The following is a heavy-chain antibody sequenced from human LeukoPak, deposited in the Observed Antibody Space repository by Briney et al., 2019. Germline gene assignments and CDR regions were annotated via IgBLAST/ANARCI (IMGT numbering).Heavy chain of an antibody. CDR3: ARVKTARTNWFDP. V-gene: IGHV3-23*01. J-gene: IGHJ5*02. CDR2: ISVSGGTT. CDR1: GFTFSTYA. D-gene: IGHD1/OR15-1a*01. Sequence: GGSLRLSCAASGFTFSTYAMSWVRQAPGKGLEWVSGISVSGGTTHYADSVKGRFTISRDNSKNTVYLQMNSLRAEDTAVYYCARVKTARTNWFDPWGQGTLVTVSS.